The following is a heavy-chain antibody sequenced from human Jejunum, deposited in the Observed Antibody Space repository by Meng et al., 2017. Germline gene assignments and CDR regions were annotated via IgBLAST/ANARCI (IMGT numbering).Heavy chain of an antibody. CDR1: GDSVSSNSAG. D-gene: IGHD1-26*01. V-gene: IGHV6-1*01. Sequence: QIQLQQSGPGLVKPSQTLPPTCAIPGDSVSSNSAGWNWIRQSPSRGLEWLGRTYYRSKWYIDYAVSVKSRITINPDTSKNQFSLHLNSVTPEDTAVYYCAGGGLVRSTRGYFDYWGQGTLVTVSS. CDR3: AGGGLVRSTRGYFDY. CDR2: TYYRSKWYI. J-gene: IGHJ4*02.